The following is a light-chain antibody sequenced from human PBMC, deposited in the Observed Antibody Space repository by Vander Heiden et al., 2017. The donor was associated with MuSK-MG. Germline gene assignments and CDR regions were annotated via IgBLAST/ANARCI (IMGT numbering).Light chain of an antibody. CDR3: QKDNSAPQA. CDR2: AAS. J-gene: IGKJ1*01. CDR1: QGISNY. Sequence: DIQMTQSPSSLSASVGDRVTITGRASQGISNYLAWYQQKPGKVPKLLIYAASTLQSGVPSRFSGSGSGTDFTLTISSLQPEDVATYYCQKDNSAPQAFGQGTKVEIK. V-gene: IGKV1-27*01.